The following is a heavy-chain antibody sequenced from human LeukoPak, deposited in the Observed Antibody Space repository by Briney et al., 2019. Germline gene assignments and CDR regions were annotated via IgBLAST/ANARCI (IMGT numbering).Heavy chain of an antibody. D-gene: IGHD5-18*01. J-gene: IGHJ5*02. CDR2: INTDGSST. V-gene: IGHV3-74*01. CDR1: GFTFTRYW. Sequence: GGSLRLSCAASGFTFTRYWMHWVRQAPGKGLVWVSRINTDGSSTAYADSVKGRFTISRDNAKNSLYLQMNSLRAEDTAVYYCARNSGIPNWFDPWGQGTLVTVSS. CDR3: ARNSGIPNWFDP.